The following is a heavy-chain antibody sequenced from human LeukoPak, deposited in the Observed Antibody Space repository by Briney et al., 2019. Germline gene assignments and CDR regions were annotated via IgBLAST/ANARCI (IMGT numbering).Heavy chain of an antibody. CDR1: GYTFTGYY. CDR2: INPNSGGT. V-gene: IGHV1-2*02. J-gene: IGHJ5*02. CDR3: ARETQSKSLGELSLYSEWFDP. D-gene: IGHD3-16*02. Sequence: GASVKVSCKASGYTFTGYYMHWVRQAPGQGLEWMGWINPNSGGTNYAQKFQGRVTMTRDTSISTAYMELSSLRSEDTAVYYCARETQSKSLGELSLYSEWFDPWGQGTLVTVSS.